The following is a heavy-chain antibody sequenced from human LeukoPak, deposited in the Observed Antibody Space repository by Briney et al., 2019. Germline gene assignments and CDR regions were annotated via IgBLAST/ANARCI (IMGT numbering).Heavy chain of an antibody. CDR2: IYYSGST. CDR3: ARDSRGFGELDAFDI. Sequence: SETLSLTCTVSGGSISSSSYYWGWIRQPPGKGLEWIGSIYYSGSTYYNPSLKSRVTISVDTSKNQFSLKLSSVTAAYTAVYYCARDSRGFGELDAFDIWGQGTMVTVSS. J-gene: IGHJ3*02. CDR1: GGSISSSSYY. V-gene: IGHV4-39*07. D-gene: IGHD3-10*01.